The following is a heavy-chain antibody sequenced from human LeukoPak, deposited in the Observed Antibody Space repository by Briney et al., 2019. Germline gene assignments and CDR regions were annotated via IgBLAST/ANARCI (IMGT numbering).Heavy chain of an antibody. CDR3: AKGGATTTRYEYFDY. CDR2: ISGGGSST. V-gene: IGHV3-23*01. Sequence: GGPLRLSCAASGFTFSSYSMYWLRQAPGKGLEWISVISGGGSSTYYADSVRGRFPISRDNSKNTLFLQMNSLRAEDTAVYYCAKGGATTTRYEYFDYWGQGILVTVSS. D-gene: IGHD1-1*01. J-gene: IGHJ4*02. CDR1: GFTFSSYS.